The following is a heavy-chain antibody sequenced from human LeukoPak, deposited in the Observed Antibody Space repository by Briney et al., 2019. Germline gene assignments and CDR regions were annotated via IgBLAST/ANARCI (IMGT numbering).Heavy chain of an antibody. D-gene: IGHD3-10*01. CDR1: GGSFSSYA. V-gene: IGHV1-69*04. CDR2: IIPILGIA. CDR3: AREPQLLACYFDY. Sequence: GASVKVSCKASGGSFSSYAISWVRQAPGQGLEWMGRIIPILGIANYAQKFQGRVTITADKSTSTAYMELSSLRSEDTAVYYCAREPQLLACYFDYWGQGTLVTVSS. J-gene: IGHJ4*02.